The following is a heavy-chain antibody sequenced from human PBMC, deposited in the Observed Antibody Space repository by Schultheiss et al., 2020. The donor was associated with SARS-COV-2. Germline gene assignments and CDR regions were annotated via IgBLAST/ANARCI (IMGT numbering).Heavy chain of an antibody. J-gene: IGHJ4*02. CDR1: GGSLSSDY. V-gene: IGHV4-34*01. D-gene: IGHD6-13*01. CDR2: IFHSGST. CDR3: ARGRYSSSQFDY. Sequence: SETLSLTCTVSGGSLSSDYWSWIRQPPGKGLEWIGYIFHSGSTNYNPSLKSRVTISVDTSKNQFSLKLSSVTAADTAVYYCARGRYSSSQFDYWGQGTLVTVSS.